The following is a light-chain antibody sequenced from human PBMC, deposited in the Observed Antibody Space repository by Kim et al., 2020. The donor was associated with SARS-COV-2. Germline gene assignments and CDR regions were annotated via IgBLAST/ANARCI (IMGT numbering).Light chain of an antibody. Sequence: QSITISCPGTSSDVGGYNYVSWYQQHPGKAPKLMIYDFSKRPSGVSNRFSGSKSGNTASLTISGLQAEDEADYYCSSYTSSSTSYVFGTGTKVTVL. V-gene: IGLV2-14*04. CDR2: DFS. CDR3: SSYTSSSTSYV. CDR1: SSDVGGYNY. J-gene: IGLJ1*01.